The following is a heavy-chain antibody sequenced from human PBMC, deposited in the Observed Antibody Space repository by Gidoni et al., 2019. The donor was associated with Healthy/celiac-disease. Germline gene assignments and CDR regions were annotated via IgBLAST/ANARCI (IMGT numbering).Heavy chain of an antibody. Sequence: QVQLVASGGGVVHPGLSLTLSCAASLFTSRSYAMHWVRQAPGKGPEWVEVISYDGRNKYYADSVKGRFTIARYNSKNTLYLQMNSLRAEDTAVYYCARVQCSGGRCYGDYWGQGTLVTVSS. V-gene: IGHV3-30*01. CDR3: ARVQCSGGRCYGDY. D-gene: IGHD2-15*01. CDR2: ISYDGRNK. CDR1: LFTSRSYA. J-gene: IGHJ4*02.